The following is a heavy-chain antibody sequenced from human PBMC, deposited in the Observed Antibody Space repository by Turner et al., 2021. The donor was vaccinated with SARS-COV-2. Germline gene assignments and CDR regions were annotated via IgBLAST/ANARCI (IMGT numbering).Heavy chain of an antibody. CDR2: RSSDGSNK. CDR3: AKCGYQYYHYYYMDV. D-gene: IGHD6-25*01. J-gene: IGHJ6*03. Sequence: QVQLVESGGGVVQPGRSLRLSFSASGFTFSSYGMHWVRQAPGKGLEWMAVRSSDGSNKYYADSVKGRFTISRDNSKNTLYLQMSSLRAEDTAVYYCAKCGYQYYHYYYMDVWGKGTTVTVSS. CDR1: GFTFSSYG. V-gene: IGHV3-30*18.